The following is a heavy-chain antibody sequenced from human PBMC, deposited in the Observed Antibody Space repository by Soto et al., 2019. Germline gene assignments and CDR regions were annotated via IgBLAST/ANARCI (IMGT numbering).Heavy chain of an antibody. J-gene: IGHJ3*02. V-gene: IGHV4-31*03. CDR1: GGSISSGGYY. CDR3: ASRSWELLAHDAFDI. Sequence: SETLSLTCTVSGGSISSGGYYWSWIRQHPGKGLEWIGYIYYSGSTYYNPSLKSRVTISVDTSKNQFSLKLSSVTAADTAVYYCASRSWELLAHDAFDIWGQGTMVTVSS. D-gene: IGHD1-26*01. CDR2: IYYSGST.